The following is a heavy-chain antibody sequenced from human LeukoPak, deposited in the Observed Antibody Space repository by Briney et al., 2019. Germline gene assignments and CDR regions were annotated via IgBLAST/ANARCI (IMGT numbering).Heavy chain of an antibody. V-gene: IGHV3-7*03. D-gene: IGHD1-1*01. J-gene: IGHJ4*02. Sequence: GGSLRLSCAASVFTFSSYWMSWVRQAPGKGLEWVANIKEDGSERDFEDSVKGRFTISRDNAKNSLYLQMNSLRAEDTAVYYCVRDKASTGRPAIFDYWGQGTLVTVSS. CDR1: VFTFSSYW. CDR2: IKEDGSER. CDR3: VRDKASTGRPAIFDY.